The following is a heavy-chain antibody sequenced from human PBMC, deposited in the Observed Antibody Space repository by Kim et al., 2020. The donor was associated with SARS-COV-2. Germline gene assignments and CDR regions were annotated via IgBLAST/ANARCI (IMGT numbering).Heavy chain of an antibody. D-gene: IGHD1-1*01. V-gene: IGHV3-33*06. Sequence: GGSLRLSCAASGFTFSSYGMHWVRQAPGKGLEWVAVIWYDGSNKYYADSVKGRFTISRDNSKNTLYLQMNSLRAEDTAVYYCAKDISPLRYNSGYYYGMDVWGQGTTVTVSS. CDR2: IWYDGSNK. CDR1: GFTFSSYG. CDR3: AKDISPLRYNSGYYYGMDV. J-gene: IGHJ6*02.